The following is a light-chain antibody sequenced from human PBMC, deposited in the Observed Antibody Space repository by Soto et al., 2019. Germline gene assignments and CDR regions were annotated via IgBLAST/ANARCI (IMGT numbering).Light chain of an antibody. V-gene: IGKV3-15*01. CDR3: QQNNKWPPVT. CDR1: QTISTD. J-gene: IGKJ4*01. Sequence: EVVMTQSPATVSVFPGEGVTLSCRASQTISTDLAWYQQKPGQAPRLLIYGASTRAPGVQDRFSGGGSGTEFTLTISSLQSEDFAFYYCQQNNKWPPVTFGGGTKVEIK. CDR2: GAS.